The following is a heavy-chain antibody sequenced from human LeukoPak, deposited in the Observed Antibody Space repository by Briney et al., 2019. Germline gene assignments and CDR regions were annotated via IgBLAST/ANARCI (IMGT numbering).Heavy chain of an antibody. V-gene: IGHV3-48*04. Sequence: GGSLRLSCAASGFTFSSYAMSWVRQAPGKGLEWVSYISSRSSTIYYADSVKGRFTISRDNAKNSLYLQMNSLRAEDTAVYYCAGYDSSGYGNGAFDIWGQGTMVTVSS. CDR1: GFTFSSYA. CDR2: ISSRSSTI. J-gene: IGHJ3*02. CDR3: AGYDSSGYGNGAFDI. D-gene: IGHD3-22*01.